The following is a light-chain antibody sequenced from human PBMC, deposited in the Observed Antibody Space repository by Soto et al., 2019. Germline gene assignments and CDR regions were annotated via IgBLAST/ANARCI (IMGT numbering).Light chain of an antibody. Sequence: AIRMTQSPSSFSASTGDRATITCRARQGISSYLAWYQQKPGKAPKLLIYAASTLQSGVPSRFSGSGSGTDFTLTISCLQSEDFATYYCQQYYSYPYTFGQGTKVDIK. CDR3: QQYYSYPYT. V-gene: IGKV1-8*01. CDR1: QGISSY. J-gene: IGKJ2*01. CDR2: AAS.